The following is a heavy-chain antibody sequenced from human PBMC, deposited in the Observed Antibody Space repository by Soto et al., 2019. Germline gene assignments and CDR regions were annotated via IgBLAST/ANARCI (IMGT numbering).Heavy chain of an antibody. V-gene: IGHV4-30-4*01. D-gene: IGHD6-13*01. CDR2: IYYSGST. CDR1: GGSISSGDYY. CDR3: ARSGIAAAGSYYYYGMDV. Sequence: SETLSLTCTVSGGSISSGDYYWSWIRQPPGKGLEWIGYIYYSGSTYYNPSLKSRVTISVDTSKNQFSLKLSSVTAADTAVYYCARSGIAAAGSYYYYGMDVWGQGTTVTVSS. J-gene: IGHJ6*02.